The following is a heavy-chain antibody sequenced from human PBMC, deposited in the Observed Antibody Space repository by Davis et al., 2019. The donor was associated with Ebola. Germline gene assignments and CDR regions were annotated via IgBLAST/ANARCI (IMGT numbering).Heavy chain of an antibody. CDR1: GFTFSSYA. CDR3: ARDVHVTTSLGMDV. J-gene: IGHJ6*02. D-gene: IGHD4-17*01. Sequence: GESLKISCAASGFTFSSYAMHWVRQAPGKGLEWVAVISYDGSNKYYADSVKGRFTISRDNSKNTLYLQMNSLRAEDTAVYYCARDVHVTTSLGMDVWGRGTTVTVSS. CDR2: ISYDGSNK. V-gene: IGHV3-30-3*01.